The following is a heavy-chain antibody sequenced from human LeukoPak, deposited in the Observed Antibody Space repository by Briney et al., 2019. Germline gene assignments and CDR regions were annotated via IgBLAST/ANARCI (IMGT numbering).Heavy chain of an antibody. J-gene: IGHJ1*01. V-gene: IGHV3-7*04. CDR3: ARDPGTNTWPEYFHH. CDR1: GFTFSNYW. D-gene: IGHD6-13*01. Sequence: GGSLRLSCATSGFTFSNYWMNWVRQAPGKSLEWVANIKQDGSEKYYVDSVKGRFIISRDNAKNSLFLQMNSLRAEGTAVYYCARDPGTNTWPEYFHHWGQGTLVTVSS. CDR2: IKQDGSEK.